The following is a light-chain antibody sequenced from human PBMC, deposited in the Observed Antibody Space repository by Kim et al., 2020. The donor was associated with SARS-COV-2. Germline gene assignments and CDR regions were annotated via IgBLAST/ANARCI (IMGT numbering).Light chain of an antibody. J-gene: IGKJ1*01. CDR2: KAS. V-gene: IGKV1-5*03. CDR3: QQYKKYWT. Sequence: SASVGDRVTITCRASQSISDWLAWYQQKPGKAPKLLISKASSLETGVPSRFSGSGSGTEFTLTISSLQPDDFATYYCQQYKKYWTFGQGTKVDIK. CDR1: QSISDW.